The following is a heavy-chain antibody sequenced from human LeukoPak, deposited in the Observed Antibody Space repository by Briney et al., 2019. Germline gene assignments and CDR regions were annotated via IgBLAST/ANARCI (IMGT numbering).Heavy chain of an antibody. CDR1: GGSITSYY. J-gene: IGHJ4*02. D-gene: IGHD5-12*01. CDR2: FYPSGST. CDR3: ARGVAGYGPYDY. Sequence: PSETLSLTCTVSGGSITSYYWSWIRQPAGKGLEWIGRFYPSGSTNYNPSLKSRVSVSADTSKNQFSLRLNSVTAADTAVYYCARGVAGYGPYDYWGQGTLVTVSS. V-gene: IGHV4-4*07.